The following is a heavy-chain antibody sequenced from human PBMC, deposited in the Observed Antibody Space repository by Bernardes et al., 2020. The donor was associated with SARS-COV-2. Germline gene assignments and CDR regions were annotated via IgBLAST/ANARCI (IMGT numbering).Heavy chain of an antibody. CDR2: IYYSGST. Sequence: SETLSLTCTVSGGSISSGDYYWSWILQPPGKGLEWIGYIYYSGSTYYNPSLKSRVTISVDTSKNQFSLKLSSVTAADTAVYYCARDPHYDCWSGWLPPGGMDVWGQGTTVTVSS. J-gene: IGHJ6*02. CDR3: ARDPHYDCWSGWLPPGGMDV. V-gene: IGHV4-30-4*01. D-gene: IGHD3-3*01. CDR1: GGSISSGDYY.